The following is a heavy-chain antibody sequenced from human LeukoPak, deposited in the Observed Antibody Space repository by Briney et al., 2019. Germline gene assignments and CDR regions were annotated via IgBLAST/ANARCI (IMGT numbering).Heavy chain of an antibody. V-gene: IGHV4-59*01. J-gene: IGHJ4*02. Sequence: SETLSLTCTVSGGSISSYYWSWIRQPPGKGLEWIGYIYYSGSTNYNPSLKSRVTISVDTSKNQFSLKLSSVTAADTAVYYCARGGDVEGFDYWGQGTLVTVSS. CDR1: GGSISSYY. D-gene: IGHD6-25*01. CDR2: IYYSGST. CDR3: ARGGDVEGFDY.